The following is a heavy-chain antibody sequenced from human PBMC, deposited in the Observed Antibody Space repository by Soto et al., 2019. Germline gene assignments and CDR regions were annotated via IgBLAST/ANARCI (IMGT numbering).Heavy chain of an antibody. V-gene: IGHV1-69*13. Sequence: PVEVSCKASGGTFSSYSISWVRQAPGQGLEWMGAVIPIFGTANYAQKFQGRVTITADESTSTAYMELSSLRSEDTAVYYCARGIAVAGTVDYWGQGTLVTVSS. CDR1: GGTFSSYS. CDR2: VIPIFGTA. CDR3: ARGIAVAGTVDY. D-gene: IGHD6-19*01. J-gene: IGHJ4*02.